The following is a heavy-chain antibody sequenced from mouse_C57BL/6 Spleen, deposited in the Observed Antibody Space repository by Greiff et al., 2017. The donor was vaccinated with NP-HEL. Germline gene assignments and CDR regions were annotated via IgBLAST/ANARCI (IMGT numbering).Heavy chain of an antibody. Sequence: EVHLVESGGGLVKPGGSLKLSCAASGFTFSSYAMSWVRQTPEKRLEWVATISDGGSYTYYPDNVKGRFTISRDNAKNNLYLQMSHLKSEDTAMYYCARDLLGRLDYWGQGTTLTVSS. CDR2: ISDGGSYT. J-gene: IGHJ2*01. CDR3: ARDLLGRLDY. D-gene: IGHD4-1*01. CDR1: GFTFSSYA. V-gene: IGHV5-4*01.